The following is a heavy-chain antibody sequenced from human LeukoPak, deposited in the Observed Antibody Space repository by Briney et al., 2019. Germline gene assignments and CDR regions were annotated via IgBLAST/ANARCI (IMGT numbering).Heavy chain of an antibody. J-gene: IGHJ6*03. CDR2: IYYSGST. CDR3: ARGPSSSWYNYYYYYMDV. CDR1: GGSISSYY. Sequence: SETLSLTCTVSGGSISSYYWSWIRQPPGKGLEWIGYIYYSGSTNYNPSLKSRVTISVDTSKNQFSLKLSSVTAADTAVYYCARGPSSSWYNYYYYYMDVWGKGTTVTVSS. D-gene: IGHD6-13*01. V-gene: IGHV4-59*08.